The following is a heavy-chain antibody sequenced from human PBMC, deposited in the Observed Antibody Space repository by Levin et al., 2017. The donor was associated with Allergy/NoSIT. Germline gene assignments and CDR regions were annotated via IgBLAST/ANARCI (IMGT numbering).Heavy chain of an antibody. CDR3: AKLMTTVTPRHLRDYYMDV. J-gene: IGHJ6*03. Sequence: AASVKVSCKASGGTFSSYAISWVRQAPGQGLEWMGGIIPIFGTANYAQKFQGRVTITADESTSTAYMELSSLRSEDTAVYYCAKLMTTVTPRHLRDYYMDVWGKGTTVTVSS. V-gene: IGHV1-69*13. CDR2: IIPIFGTA. CDR1: GGTFSSYA. D-gene: IGHD4-11*01.